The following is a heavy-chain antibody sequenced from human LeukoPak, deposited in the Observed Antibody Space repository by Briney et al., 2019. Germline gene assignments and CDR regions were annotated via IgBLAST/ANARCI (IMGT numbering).Heavy chain of an antibody. CDR1: GFTFSDAW. J-gene: IGHJ4*02. CDR3: TRGSSWSGFGFDY. CDR2: LKSKSGGGTT. D-gene: IGHD3-3*01. Sequence: GGSLRLSCAASGFTFSDAWMSWVRQGPGKGLEWVGRLKSKSGGGTTDYAAPVKDRFTISRDDSKNTLYLQMNSLKTEDTAVYHCTRGSSWSGFGFDYWGQGTLVTVSS. V-gene: IGHV3-15*01.